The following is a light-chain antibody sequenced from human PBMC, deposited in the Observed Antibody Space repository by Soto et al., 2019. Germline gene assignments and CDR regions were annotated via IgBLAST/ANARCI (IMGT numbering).Light chain of an antibody. Sequence: DIVMTQSPLSLPVTPGEPASISCRSSQSLLHSNGYNYLDWYLQKPGQSPQLLIYLGSNRAAGGPDRFSGSASGTDVRLKISRVEAEDVGVYYCMQALQTPRTFGQGTKVEIK. CDR2: LGS. CDR3: MQALQTPRT. J-gene: IGKJ1*01. CDR1: QSLLHSNGYNY. V-gene: IGKV2-28*01.